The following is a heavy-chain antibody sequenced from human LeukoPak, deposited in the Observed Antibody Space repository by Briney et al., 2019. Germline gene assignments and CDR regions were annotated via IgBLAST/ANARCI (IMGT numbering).Heavy chain of an antibody. J-gene: IGHJ4*02. CDR3: ARSYSGSYYAESGVDY. CDR1: GYTFINYY. D-gene: IGHD1-26*01. V-gene: IGHV1-46*01. Sequence: ASVTVSCKASGYTFINYYMHWVRQAPGPGLEWMGIINPSGGSTRYAQKFQGRVTMTRDTSTSTVYMELSSLRSEDTAVYYCARSYSGSYYAESGVDYWGQGTLVTVSS. CDR2: INPSGGST.